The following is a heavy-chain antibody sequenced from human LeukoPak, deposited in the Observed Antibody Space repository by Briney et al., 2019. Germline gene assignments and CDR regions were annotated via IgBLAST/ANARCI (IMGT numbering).Heavy chain of an antibody. CDR2: IYSGGST. J-gene: IGHJ4*02. D-gene: IGHD3-10*01. CDR1: GFTVSSNY. CDR3: ARSYSSSYYGSGSYPY. Sequence: PGGSLRLSCAASGFTVSSNYMSWVRQAPGKGLEWVSVIYSGGSTYYADSVKGRFTISRDNSKNTLYLQMNSLRAEDTAVYYCARSYSSSYYGSGSYPYWGQETLVTVSS. V-gene: IGHV3-53*01.